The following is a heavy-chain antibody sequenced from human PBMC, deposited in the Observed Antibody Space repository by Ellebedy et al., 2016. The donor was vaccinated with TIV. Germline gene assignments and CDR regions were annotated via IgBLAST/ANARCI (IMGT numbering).Heavy chain of an antibody. CDR2: IYYSGST. D-gene: IGHD3-3*01. J-gene: IGHJ6*02. CDR3: ARVLYYDFWSGYYPHYYGMDV. Sequence: MPSETLSLTCTVSGGSISSSSYYWGWIRQPPGKGLEWIGSIYYSGSTYYNPSLKSRVTISVDTSKNQFSLKLSSVTAADTAVYYCARVLYYDFWSGYYPHYYGMDVWGQGTTVTVSS. V-gene: IGHV4-39*01. CDR1: GGSISSSSYY.